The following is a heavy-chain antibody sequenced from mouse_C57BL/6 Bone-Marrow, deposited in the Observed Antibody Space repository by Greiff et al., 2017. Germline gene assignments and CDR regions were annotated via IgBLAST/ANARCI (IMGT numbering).Heavy chain of an antibody. J-gene: IGHJ2*01. CDR3: AREGNYYGSSHFDY. CDR2: IDPSDSYT. CDR1: GYTFTSYW. V-gene: IGHV1-69*01. Sequence: QVQLQQPGAELVMPGASVKLSCKASGYTFTSYWMHWVKQRPGQGLEWIGEIDPSDSYTNYNQKFKGKSTLTVDKSSSTAYMQLSSLTSEDSAVYCCAREGNYYGSSHFDYWGQGTTLTVSS. D-gene: IGHD1-1*01.